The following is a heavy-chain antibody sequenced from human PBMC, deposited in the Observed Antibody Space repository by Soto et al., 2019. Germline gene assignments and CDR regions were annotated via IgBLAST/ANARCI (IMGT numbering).Heavy chain of an antibody. J-gene: IGHJ4*02. D-gene: IGHD7-27*01. CDR1: GGSFSGYY. CDR3: AGRGQLGSPFDY. Sequence: SETLSLTCAVYGGSFSGYYWSWIRQPPGKGLEWIGEINHSGSTNYNPSLKSRVTISVDTSKNQFSLKLSSVTAADTAVYYCAGRGQLGSPFDYWGQGTLVTVSS. CDR2: INHSGST. V-gene: IGHV4-34*01.